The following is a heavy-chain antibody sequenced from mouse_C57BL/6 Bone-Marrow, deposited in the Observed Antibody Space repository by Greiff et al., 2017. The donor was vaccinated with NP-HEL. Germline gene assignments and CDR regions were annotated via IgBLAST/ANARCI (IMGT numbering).Heavy chain of an antibody. CDR1: GYTFTSYW. CDR2: IYPGNSDT. D-gene: IGHD2-5*01. Sequence: VQLQQSGTVLARPGASVKMSCKTSGYTFTSYWMHWVKQRPGQGLEWIGAIYPGNSDTSYNQKFKGKAKLTAVTSASTAYMELSSLTNEDSAVYYCTEAYYSNPWYFDVWGTGTTVTVSS. J-gene: IGHJ1*03. CDR3: TEAYYSNPWYFDV. V-gene: IGHV1-5*01.